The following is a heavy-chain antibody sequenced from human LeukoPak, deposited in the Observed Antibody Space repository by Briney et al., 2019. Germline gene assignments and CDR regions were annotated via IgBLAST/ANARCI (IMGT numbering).Heavy chain of an antibody. Sequence: PGRSLRLSCAASGFTFSSYAMHWVRQAPGKGLEWVAVISYDGSNKYYADSVKGRFTISRDNSRNTLFLQMNSLRVEDTAVYYCVYWFDSWGQGTLVTVSS. CDR3: VYWFDS. CDR1: GFTFSSYA. CDR2: ISYDGSNK. J-gene: IGHJ5*01. V-gene: IGHV3-30*14.